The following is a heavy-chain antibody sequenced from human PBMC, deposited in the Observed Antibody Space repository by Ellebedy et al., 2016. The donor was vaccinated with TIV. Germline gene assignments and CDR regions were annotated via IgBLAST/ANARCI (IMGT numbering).Heavy chain of an antibody. CDR3: ARVRNLYDSSGYFDY. D-gene: IGHD3-22*01. V-gene: IGHV3-15*01. J-gene: IGHJ4*02. CDR1: GFTFSNAW. CDR2: IKSKTDGGTT. Sequence: GGSLRLSCAASGFTFSNAWMSWVRQAPGKGLEWVGRIKSKTDGGTTDYAAPVKGRFTISRDNSKNTLYLQMGSLRAEDMAVYYCARVRNLYDSSGYFDYWGQGTLVTVSS.